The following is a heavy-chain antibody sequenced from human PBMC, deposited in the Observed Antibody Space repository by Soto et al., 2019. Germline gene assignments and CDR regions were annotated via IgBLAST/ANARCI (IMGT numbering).Heavy chain of an antibody. J-gene: IGHJ4*02. D-gene: IGHD2-8*01. V-gene: IGHV3-33*01. Sequence: GSLRLSCAASGFTFNNCGMHWVRQAPGKGLEWVAVIWYDGSNQYYADSVKGRFTISRDNSKNTLYLQMNSLRAEDTAVYYCAREKTCTNGVCHRYFDYWGQGTLVTVSS. CDR2: IWYDGSNQ. CDR1: GFTFNNCG. CDR3: AREKTCTNGVCHRYFDY.